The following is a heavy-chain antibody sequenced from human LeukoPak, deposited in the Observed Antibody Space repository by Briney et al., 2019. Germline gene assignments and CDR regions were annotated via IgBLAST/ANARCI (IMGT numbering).Heavy chain of an antibody. J-gene: IGHJ4*02. V-gene: IGHV4-4*02. Sequence: PSETLSLTCAVSGGSISSINWWSWVRQPPGKGLEWIGEIYHSGSTNYNPSLKSRVTISVDKSKNQFSPKLSSVTAADTAVYYCARDSGDYDSSGYYFDYWGQGTLVTASS. CDR1: GGSISSINW. CDR3: ARDSGDYDSSGYYFDY. CDR2: IYHSGST. D-gene: IGHD3-22*01.